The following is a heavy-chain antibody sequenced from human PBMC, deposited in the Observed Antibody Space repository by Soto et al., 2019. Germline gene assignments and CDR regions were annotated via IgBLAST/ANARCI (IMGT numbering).Heavy chain of an antibody. CDR1: GYTFISYG. CDR2: ISAYNGNT. V-gene: IGHV1-18*04. CDR3: ARVGVQWLDTYYYYGMDV. J-gene: IGHJ6*02. Sequence: ASVKVSCKASGYTFISYGISWVRQAPGQGLEWMGWISAYNGNTNYAQKLQGRVTMTTDTSTSTAYMELRSLRSDDTAVYYCARVGVQWLDTYYYYGMDVWGQGTRVTGSS. D-gene: IGHD6-19*01.